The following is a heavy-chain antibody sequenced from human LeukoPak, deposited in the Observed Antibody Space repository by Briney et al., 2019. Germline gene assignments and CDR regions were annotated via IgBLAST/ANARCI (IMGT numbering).Heavy chain of an antibody. D-gene: IGHD6-19*01. V-gene: IGHV4-34*01. J-gene: IGHJ4*01. CDR2: INHSGST. CDR1: GGSFSGYY. CDR3: ARGRGNSGWYVRGPRAGFDY. Sequence: PSETLSLTCAVYGGSFSGYYWSLIRQPPGKGLEWIGEINHSGSTNYNPSLKSRVTISVDTSKNQFSLKLSSVTAADTAVYYCARGRGNSGWYVRGPRAGFDYWGQGTLVTVSS.